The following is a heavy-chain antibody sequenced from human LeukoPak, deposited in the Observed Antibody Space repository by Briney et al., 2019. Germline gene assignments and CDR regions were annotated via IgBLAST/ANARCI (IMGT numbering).Heavy chain of an antibody. CDR2: ISSSGSTI. V-gene: IGHV3-48*03. Sequence: GGSLRLSCAASGFTFSSYEMNWVRQAPGKGLEWVSYISSSGSTIYYADSVKGRFTISRDNAKNSLYLQMNSLRAEDTAVYYCARDGRYYDILTGYFYWGQGTLVTVSS. J-gene: IGHJ4*02. CDR1: GFTFSSYE. D-gene: IGHD3-9*01. CDR3: ARDGRYYDILTGYFY.